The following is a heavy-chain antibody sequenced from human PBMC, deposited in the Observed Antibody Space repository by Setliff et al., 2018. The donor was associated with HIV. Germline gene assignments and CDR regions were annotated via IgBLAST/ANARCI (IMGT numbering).Heavy chain of an antibody. Sequence: PSETLSLTCTVSGASVTSDSYYWGWIRQAPGKGLEWIGSIYYGGNTYSNPSLRSRLSISIDTSKNQFSLKLFSATAADTAVYYCATHYGWGSFYNYWGQGRLVTVSS. CDR1: GASVTSDSYY. CDR3: ATHYGWGSFYNY. V-gene: IGHV4-39*01. CDR2: IYYGGNT. D-gene: IGHD3-10*01. J-gene: IGHJ4*02.